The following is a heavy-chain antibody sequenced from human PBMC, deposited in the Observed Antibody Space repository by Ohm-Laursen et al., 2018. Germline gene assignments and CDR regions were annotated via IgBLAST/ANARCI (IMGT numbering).Heavy chain of an antibody. J-gene: IGHJ4*02. V-gene: IGHV6-1*01. CDR1: GDSVSSNSAA. D-gene: IGHD2-21*01. CDR2: AHYSSKWNI. Sequence: TQTLTLTCAISGDSVSSNSAAWNWIRQSPSRGLEWLGRAHYSSKWNIDYAVSLKGRITFNPDTSKNQFSLHLNSVTPDDTAIYYCVRGAYHNAHDYWGQGTLVTVSS. CDR3: VRGAYHNAHDY.